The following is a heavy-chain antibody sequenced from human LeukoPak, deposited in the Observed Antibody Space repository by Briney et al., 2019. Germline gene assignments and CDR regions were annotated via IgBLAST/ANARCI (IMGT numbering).Heavy chain of an antibody. V-gene: IGHV4-34*01. Sequence: SETLSLTCAVYGGSFSGYYWSWIRQPPGKGLEWIGEINHSGSTNYNPSLKSRVTISVDTSKNQFSLKLSSVTAADTAVYYCARRPTQYYYDSSGYQPYYYYYYYMDVWGKGTTVTISS. J-gene: IGHJ6*03. D-gene: IGHD3-22*01. CDR1: GGSFSGYY. CDR3: ARRPTQYYYDSSGYQPYYYYYYYMDV. CDR2: INHSGST.